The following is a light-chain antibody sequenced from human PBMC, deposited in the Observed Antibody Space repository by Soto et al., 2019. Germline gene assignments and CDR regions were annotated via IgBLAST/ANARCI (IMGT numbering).Light chain of an antibody. J-gene: IGKJ2*01. Sequence: EIVMTQSPATLSVSPGERATLSCWPSQSVSSNLAWYQQKPGQAPRLLIYGASTRATGIPARFSGSGSGTEVTLTISSLQSEDFAVYYCQQYNNWPPYMYTFGQGTKLAI. CDR3: QQYNNWPPYMYT. V-gene: IGKV3-15*01. CDR1: QSVSSN. CDR2: GAS.